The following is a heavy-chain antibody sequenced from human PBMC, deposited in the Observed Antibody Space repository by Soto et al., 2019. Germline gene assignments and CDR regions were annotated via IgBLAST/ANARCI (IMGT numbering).Heavy chain of an antibody. Sequence: VQLVQSGAEVKKPGSSVKVSCKASGGTFSSYAISWVRQAPGQGLEWMGGIIPIFGTANYAQKFQGRDTKRXXEXTXXDYIETRILRSEDLACYYCASTKNFGVVTTSWFDPRGQGPLVAV. CDR1: GGTFSSYA. D-gene: IGHD3-3*01. V-gene: IGHV1-69*05. CDR3: ASTKNFGVVTTSWFDP. J-gene: IGHJ5*02. CDR2: IIPIFGTA.